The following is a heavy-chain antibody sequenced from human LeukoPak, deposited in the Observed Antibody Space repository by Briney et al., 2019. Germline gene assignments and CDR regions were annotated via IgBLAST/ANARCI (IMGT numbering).Heavy chain of an antibody. D-gene: IGHD2-2*01. J-gene: IGHJ4*02. CDR1: GFTFTSYA. V-gene: IGHV3-23*01. Sequence: PGGSLRLSCAASGFTFTSYAMSWVRQAPGKGLEWVSAISGSGGSTYYADSVKGRFTISRDNSKNTLYLQMNSLRAEDTAVYYCAEEVPAAIWDLWGPLGYWGQGTLVTVSS. CDR3: AEEVPAAIWDLWGPLGY. CDR2: ISGSGGST.